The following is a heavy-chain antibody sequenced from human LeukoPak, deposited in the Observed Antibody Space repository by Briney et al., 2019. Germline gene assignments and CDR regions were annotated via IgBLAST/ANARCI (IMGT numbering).Heavy chain of an antibody. CDR2: INHSGST. CDR1: GGSFSGYY. CDR3: ARHSGGNYDGSGTYKTPYDY. J-gene: IGHJ4*02. Sequence: PSETLSLPCAVYGGSFSGYYWSWIRQPPGKGLEWIGEINHSGSTNYNPSLKSRVTISVDTSKNQFSLKLSSVAAADTAVYYCARHSGGNYDGSGTYKTPYDYWGQGTLVTVSS. V-gene: IGHV4-34*01. D-gene: IGHD3-10*01.